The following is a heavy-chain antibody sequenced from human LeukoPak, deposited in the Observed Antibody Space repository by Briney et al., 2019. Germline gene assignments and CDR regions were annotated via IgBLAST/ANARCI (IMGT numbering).Heavy chain of an antibody. Sequence: PGRSLRLSCAASGFTFSSYAMHWVRQAPGKGLEWVAFIRYDGSNKYYADSVKGRFTISRDNSKNTLYLQMNSLRAEDTAVYYCAKGRRYYYGSGSTGTTDYFDYWGQGTLVTVSS. CDR2: IRYDGSNK. V-gene: IGHV3-30*02. CDR1: GFTFSSYA. J-gene: IGHJ4*02. D-gene: IGHD3-10*01. CDR3: AKGRRYYYGSGSTGTTDYFDY.